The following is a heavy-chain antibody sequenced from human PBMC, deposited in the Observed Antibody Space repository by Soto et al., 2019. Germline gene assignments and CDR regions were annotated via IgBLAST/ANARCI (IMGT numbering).Heavy chain of an antibody. D-gene: IGHD3-16*01. CDR3: ARDLHFTGGSGGEESTMYGMDV. CDR1: GYTFTSYY. V-gene: IGHV1-46*01. Sequence: ASVKVSCKASGYTFTSYYMHWVRQAPGQGLEWMGIIKPSGGSTSYAQKFQGRVTMTRDTSTSTDYMELSSLRSEDTAVYYCARDLHFTGGSGGEESTMYGMDVWGQGTTVTVSS. J-gene: IGHJ6*02. CDR2: IKPSGGST.